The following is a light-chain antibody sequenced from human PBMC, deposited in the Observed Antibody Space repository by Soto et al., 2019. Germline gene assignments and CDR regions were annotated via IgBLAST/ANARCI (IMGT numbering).Light chain of an antibody. V-gene: IGKV3-20*01. J-gene: IGKJ1*01. CDR1: QSVYSGY. CDR3: QQYGSAAPWT. Sequence: IVLTQSPGTLSLSPGERATLSSRASQSVYSGYVAWYQQKPGQAPKLLIYEASIRATGIPDRFSGSGSGTDFTLTISRLEPEDFAVYYCQQYGSAAPWTFGQGTRVDFK. CDR2: EAS.